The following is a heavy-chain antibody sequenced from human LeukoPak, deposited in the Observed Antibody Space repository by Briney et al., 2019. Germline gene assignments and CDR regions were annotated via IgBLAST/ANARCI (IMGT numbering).Heavy chain of an antibody. D-gene: IGHD4-17*01. Sequence: SETLSLTCTVSGGSISSSSHYWGWIRQPPGKGLEWIGEIYHSGSTNYNPSLKSRVTISVDTSKNQFSLKLSSVTAADTAVYYCARIRDTTVSWRDWFDPWGQGTLVTVSS. CDR3: ARIRDTTVSWRDWFDP. CDR1: GGSISSSSHY. J-gene: IGHJ5*02. CDR2: IYHSGST. V-gene: IGHV4-39*07.